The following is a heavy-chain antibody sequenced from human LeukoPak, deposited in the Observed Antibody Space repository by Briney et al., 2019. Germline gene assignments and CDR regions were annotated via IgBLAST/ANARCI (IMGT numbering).Heavy chain of an antibody. Sequence: SQTLSLTCTVSGGSISSGGYYWSWIRQHPGKGLEWIGYTYYRGSTYYNPSPKSRVTISVATSKNQFSLKLSSVTAADTAGYYCAREIKRAFDIWGQGTMVTVSS. CDR1: GGSISSGGYY. CDR2: TYYRGST. J-gene: IGHJ3*02. V-gene: IGHV4-31*03. CDR3: AREIKRAFDI.